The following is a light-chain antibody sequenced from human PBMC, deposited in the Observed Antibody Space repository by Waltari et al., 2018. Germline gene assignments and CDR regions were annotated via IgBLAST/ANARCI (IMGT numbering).Light chain of an antibody. CDR1: SSDVGGHNY. Sequence: QSALTQPASVSGSPGPSIPIPCTGTSSDVGGHNYVSWYQQHPGNAPKLMIYDVSKRPSGVSNRFSGSKSGNTASLTISGLQAEDEADYYCCSYAGSSTFVFGTGTKVTVL. CDR2: DVS. J-gene: IGLJ1*01. CDR3: CSYAGSSTFV. V-gene: IGLV2-23*02.